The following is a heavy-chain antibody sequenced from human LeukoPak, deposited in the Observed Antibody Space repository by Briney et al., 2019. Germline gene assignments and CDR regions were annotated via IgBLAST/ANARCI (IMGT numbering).Heavy chain of an antibody. CDR1: GFTFSSYA. V-gene: IGHV3-30-3*01. J-gene: IGHJ6*02. CDR3: ARSGYSYGYYGSYYYYYYGMDV. D-gene: IGHD5-18*01. CDR2: ISYDGSNK. Sequence: GGSLRLSCAASGFTFSSYAMHWVRQAPGKGLEWVAVISYDGSNKYYADSVKGRFTISRDNSKNTLYLQMNSLRAEDTAVYYCARSGYSYGYYGSYYYYYYGMDVWGQGTTVTVSS.